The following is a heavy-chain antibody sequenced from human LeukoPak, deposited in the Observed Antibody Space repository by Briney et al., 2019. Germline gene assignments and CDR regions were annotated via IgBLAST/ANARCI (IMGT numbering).Heavy chain of an antibody. J-gene: IGHJ4*02. CDR2: IYTSGST. D-gene: IGHD2-15*01. V-gene: IGHV4-4*07. CDR3: ARETLYCSGGSCYDYFDY. Sequence: PSETLSLTCTVSGGSISSYYWSWIRQPAGKGLEWIGRIYTSGSTNYNPSLKSRVTMSVDTSKNQFSLKLSSATAADTAVYYCARETLYCSGGSCYDYFDYWGQGTLVTVSS. CDR1: GGSISSYY.